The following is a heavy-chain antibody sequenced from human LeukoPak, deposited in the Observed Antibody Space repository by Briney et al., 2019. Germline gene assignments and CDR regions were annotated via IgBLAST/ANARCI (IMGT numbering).Heavy chain of an antibody. CDR1: GFIFSDYY. Sequence: GGSLRLSCGASGFIFSDYYMSWIRQAPGKGLEWVSYISSSGSPIYYADSVKGRFTISRDNAKNSLYLRMNSLRAEDTAVYYCAKTRAAAGYSSFWFDPWGQGTLVTVSS. CDR2: ISSSGSPI. D-gene: IGHD6-13*01. V-gene: IGHV3-11*04. CDR3: AKTRAAAGYSSFWFDP. J-gene: IGHJ5*02.